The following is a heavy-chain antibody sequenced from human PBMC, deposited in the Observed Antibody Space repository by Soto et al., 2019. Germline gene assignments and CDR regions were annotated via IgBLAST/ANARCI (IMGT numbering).Heavy chain of an antibody. V-gene: IGHV1-69*13. CDR3: AREYCSSTSCFYYYYYGMDV. CDR2: IIPIFGTA. J-gene: IGHJ6*02. CDR1: GGTFSSYA. D-gene: IGHD2-2*01. Sequence: SVKVSCKASGGTFSSYAISWVRQAPGQGLEWMGGIIPIFGTANYAQKFQGRVTITADESTSTAYLELSSLRSEDTAVYYCAREYCSSTSCFYYYYYGMDVWGQGTTVTVSS.